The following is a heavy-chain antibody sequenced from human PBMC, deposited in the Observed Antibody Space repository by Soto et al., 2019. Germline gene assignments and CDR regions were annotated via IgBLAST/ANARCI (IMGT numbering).Heavy chain of an antibody. Sequence: PSETLSLTCAVYGGSFSGYYWSWIRKPPGKGLEWIGEINHSGSTNYNPSLKSRVTISVDTSKNQFSLKLSSVTAADTAVYYCARDLGIAAAGTTVNYYYYYGMDVWGQGTTVTVSS. D-gene: IGHD6-13*01. V-gene: IGHV4-34*01. J-gene: IGHJ6*02. CDR1: GGSFSGYY. CDR2: INHSGST. CDR3: ARDLGIAAAGTTVNYYYYYGMDV.